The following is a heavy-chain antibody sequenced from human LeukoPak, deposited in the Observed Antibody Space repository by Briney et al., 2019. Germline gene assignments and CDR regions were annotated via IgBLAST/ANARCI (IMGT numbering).Heavy chain of an antibody. D-gene: IGHD6-13*01. CDR3: ARESVSSSFDY. V-gene: IGHV3-23*01. J-gene: IGHJ4*02. Sequence: AGGSLRLSCAASGFTFSNYAMSWVRQAPGKGLEWVSAISDSGGSTYYADSVKGRFTISRDNSKNTLYLQMNSLRAEDTAVYYCARESVSSSFDYWGQGTLVTVSS. CDR1: GFTFSNYA. CDR2: ISDSGGST.